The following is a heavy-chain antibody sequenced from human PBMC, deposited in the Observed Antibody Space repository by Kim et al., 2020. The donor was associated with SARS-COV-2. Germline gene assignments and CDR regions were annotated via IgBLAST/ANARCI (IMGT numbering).Heavy chain of an antibody. CDR1: GGSISSSSYY. V-gene: IGHV4-39*01. Sequence: SETLSLTCTVSGGSISSSSYYWGWIRQPPGKGLEWIGSIYYSGSTYYNPSLKSRVTISVDTSKNQFSLKLSSVTAADTAVYYCARLGRLLRYFDWPKGRYDYWGQGTLVTVSS. CDR3: ARLGRLLRYFDWPKGRYDY. CDR2: IYYSGST. J-gene: IGHJ4*02. D-gene: IGHD3-9*01.